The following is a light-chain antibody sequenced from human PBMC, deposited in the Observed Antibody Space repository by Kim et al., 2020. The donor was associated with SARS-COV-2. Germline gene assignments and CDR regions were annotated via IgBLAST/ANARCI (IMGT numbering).Light chain of an antibody. V-gene: IGKV1-27*01. J-gene: IGKJ4*01. Sequence: ASVRDRVTITYRASQAISNYLAWYQQKPGKVPKLLIYAASTLQSGVPSRFSGSGSGTDFTLTISSLQPEDVATYYCQKYNSAPLTFGGGTKVDIK. CDR2: AAS. CDR3: QKYNSAPLT. CDR1: QAISNY.